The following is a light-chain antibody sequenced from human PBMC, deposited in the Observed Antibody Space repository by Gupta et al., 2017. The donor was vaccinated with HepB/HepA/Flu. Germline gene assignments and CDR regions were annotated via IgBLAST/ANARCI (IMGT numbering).Light chain of an antibody. CDR1: SSDVGGYNY. Sequence: QSALTQPPSPSWSPRHSVTIPCTGTSSDVGGYNYVSWYQQHPGKSPKLMIYEVSKRPSGVPDRFSGSKSGNTASLTVSVLQAEDEADYYCSSYAGSNNLVFGGGTKLTVL. CDR2: EVS. CDR3: SSYAGSNNLV. J-gene: IGLJ2*01. V-gene: IGLV2-8*01.